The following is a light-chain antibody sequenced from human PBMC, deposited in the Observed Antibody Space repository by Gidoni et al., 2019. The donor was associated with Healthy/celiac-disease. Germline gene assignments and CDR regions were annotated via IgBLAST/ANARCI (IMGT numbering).Light chain of an antibody. Sequence: DIVMTQSPDSLAVPLSERATINCKSSQSVLYSSNNKNYLAWYQQKPGQPPKLLIYWTSTRESGVPDRFSGSGSGTDFTLTISSLQAEDVAVYYCHQYYSTPWTFGQGTKVEIK. V-gene: IGKV4-1*01. CDR3: HQYYSTPWT. CDR1: QSVLYSSNNKNY. J-gene: IGKJ1*01. CDR2: WTS.